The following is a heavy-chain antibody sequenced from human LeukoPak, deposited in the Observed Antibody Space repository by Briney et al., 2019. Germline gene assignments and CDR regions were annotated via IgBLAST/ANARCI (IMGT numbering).Heavy chain of an antibody. CDR3: ARETRRGRYFDL. CDR1: GVSINTFGYY. Sequence: SETLSLTCTVSGVSINTFGYYWTWIRQHPGKGLEWLWFIYNSGSTYYNPSLKSRLTISIDMSQNHFSLKLTSLTAADTAVYYCARETRRGRYFDLWGRGTLVTVSS. V-gene: IGHV4-31*03. CDR2: IYNSGST. J-gene: IGHJ2*01.